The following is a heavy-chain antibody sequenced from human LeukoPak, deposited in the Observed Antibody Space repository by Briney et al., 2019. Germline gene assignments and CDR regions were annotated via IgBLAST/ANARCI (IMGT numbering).Heavy chain of an antibody. CDR1: GFTFSNYW. CDR3: ARDHENSGSFRY. V-gene: IGHV3-74*01. Sequence: GGSLRLSCAASGFTFSNYWMHWVRQAPGKGLVWVSRINSDGSSTTYADSVKGRLTISRDNAKNTLYLQVNSLRADDTAVYYCARDHENSGSFRYWGQGTLVTVSS. CDR2: INSDGSST. D-gene: IGHD1-26*01. J-gene: IGHJ4*02.